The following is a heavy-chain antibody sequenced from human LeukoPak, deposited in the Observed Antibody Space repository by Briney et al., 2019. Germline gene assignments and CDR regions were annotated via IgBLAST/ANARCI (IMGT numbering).Heavy chain of an antibody. CDR3: ARVAEAAAFDS. CDR2: ISRNSRYI. Sequence: GGSLRLSCAASGFTFSSYWMHWVRQAPGKGLEWVSSISRNSRYIYYADSMRGRFTISRDNAENSLYLQMNSLKPEDTAVYYCARVAEAAAFDSWGQGTLVTVSS. V-gene: IGHV3-21*06. J-gene: IGHJ4*02. CDR1: GFTFSSYW. D-gene: IGHD6-13*01.